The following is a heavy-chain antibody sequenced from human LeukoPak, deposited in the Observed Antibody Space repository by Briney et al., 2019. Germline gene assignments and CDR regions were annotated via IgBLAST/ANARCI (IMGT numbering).Heavy chain of an antibody. D-gene: IGHD3-10*01. CDR3: SWEEDVWFGRRLEH. J-gene: IGHJ4*02. CDR1: GFTFDDYA. V-gene: IGHV3-15*01. Sequence: GGSLRLSCAASGFTFDDYAMHWVRQAPGKGLEWVGRLKSRGGGETADYSAPVKGRFTVSRDDSKNTLYLQMNSLKIEDTAVYFCSWEEDVWFGRRLEHWGQGTLVTVAS. CDR2: LKSRGGGETA.